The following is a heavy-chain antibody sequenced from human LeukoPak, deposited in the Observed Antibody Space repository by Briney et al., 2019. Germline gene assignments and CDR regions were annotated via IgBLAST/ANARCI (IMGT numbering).Heavy chain of an antibody. CDR3: AKVGWGYSSSFITEQNWFDP. V-gene: IGHV1-69*13. D-gene: IGHD6-13*01. J-gene: IGHJ5*02. Sequence: AASVKVSCKASGGTFSSYAISWVRQAPGQGLEWMGGIIPIFGTANYAQKFQGRVTITADESTSTAYMELSSLRSEDTAVYYCAKVGWGYSSSFITEQNWFDPWGQGTLVTVSS. CDR2: IIPIFGTA. CDR1: GGTFSSYA.